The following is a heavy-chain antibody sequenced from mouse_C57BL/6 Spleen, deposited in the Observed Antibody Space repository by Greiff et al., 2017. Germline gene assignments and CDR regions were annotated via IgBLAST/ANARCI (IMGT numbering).Heavy chain of an antibody. D-gene: IGHD1-1*01. CDR2: IDPETGGT. Sequence: LQESGAELVRPGASVTLSCKASGYTFTDYEMHWVKQTPVHGLEWIGAIDPETGGTAYNQKFKGKAILTADKSSSTAYMELRSLTSEDSAVYYCTRRDITTVVEGDYWGQGTTLTVSS. CDR3: TRRDITTVVEGDY. CDR1: GYTFTDYE. V-gene: IGHV1-15*01. J-gene: IGHJ2*01.